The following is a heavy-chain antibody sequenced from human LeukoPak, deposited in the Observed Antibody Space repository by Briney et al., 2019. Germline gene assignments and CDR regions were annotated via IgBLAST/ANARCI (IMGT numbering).Heavy chain of an antibody. CDR2: MNPNSGRT. Sequence: ASVKVSCKASGYTFTSYAMHWVRQAPGQGLEWMGWMNPNSGRTGYAQKFQGRVTITRNTSISTAYMELSSLRSEDTAVYFCARETPSRYFDYWGQGTPVTVSS. D-gene: IGHD4-23*01. J-gene: IGHJ4*02. CDR3: ARETPSRYFDY. V-gene: IGHV1-8*03. CDR1: GYTFTSYA.